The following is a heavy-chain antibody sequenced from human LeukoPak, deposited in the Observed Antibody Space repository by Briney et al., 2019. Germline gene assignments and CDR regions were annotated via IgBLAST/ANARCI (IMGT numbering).Heavy chain of an antibody. V-gene: IGHV4-59*01. CDR2: IYYSGST. Sequence: SETLSLTCTVSGGSISSYYWSWIRQPPGKGLEWIEYIYYSGSTNYNPSLKSRVTISVDTSKNQFSLKLSSVTAADTAVYYCARGTNYDFWSGYYLTVYYYGMDVWGQGTTVTVSS. J-gene: IGHJ6*02. CDR3: ARGTNYDFWSGYYLTVYYYGMDV. D-gene: IGHD3-3*01. CDR1: GGSISSYY.